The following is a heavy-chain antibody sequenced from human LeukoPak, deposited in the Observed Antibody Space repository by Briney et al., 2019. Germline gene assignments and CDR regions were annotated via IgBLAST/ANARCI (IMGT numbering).Heavy chain of an antibody. CDR3: ATYRQVLLPFES. Sequence: PGGSLRLSCEASGFTFSTFALSWGRQPPGKGLEWVSSIFPSGGEIHYADSVRGRFTISRDNSKSTLSLQMNSLRAEDTAIYYCATYRQVLLPFESWGQGTLVTVSS. D-gene: IGHD2-8*02. V-gene: IGHV3-23*01. CDR2: IFPSGGEI. CDR1: GFTFSTFA. J-gene: IGHJ4*02.